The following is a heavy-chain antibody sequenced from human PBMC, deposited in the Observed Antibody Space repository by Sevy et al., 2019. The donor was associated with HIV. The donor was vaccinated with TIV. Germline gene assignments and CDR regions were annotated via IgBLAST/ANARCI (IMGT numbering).Heavy chain of an antibody. CDR3: ARGANNLYN. J-gene: IGHJ4*02. V-gene: IGHV3-7*01. D-gene: IGHD3-10*01. CDR2: IKADGSET. CDR1: GFTFSGDW. Sequence: GGSLRLSCAASGFTFSGDWMTWVRQAPGKGLEWVAKIKADGSETYSVDSVKGRFSISRDNAKNALYLQMNSLRAEDTAVYYCARGANNLYNWGQGTLVTVSS.